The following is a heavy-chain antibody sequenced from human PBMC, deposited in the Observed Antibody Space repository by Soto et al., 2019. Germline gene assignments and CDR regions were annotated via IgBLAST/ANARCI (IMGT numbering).Heavy chain of an antibody. CDR2: INANNGNT. CDR1: GYTFTSYY. CDR3: ARDEYDILTGQFDY. D-gene: IGHD3-9*01. J-gene: IGHJ4*02. Sequence: ASVKVSCKASGYTFTSYYMHWVRQAPGQGLEWMGWINANNGNTNYAQKLQGRVTMTTDTSTSTAYMELRSLRSDDMAVYYCARDEYDILTGQFDYWGQGTLVTVSS. V-gene: IGHV1-18*03.